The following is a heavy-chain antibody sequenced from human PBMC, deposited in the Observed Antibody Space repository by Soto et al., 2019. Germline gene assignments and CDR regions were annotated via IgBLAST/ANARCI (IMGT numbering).Heavy chain of an antibody. V-gene: IGHV3-23*01. CDR1: GFTVSMSA. D-gene: IGHD3-16*02. J-gene: IGHJ3*01. CDR2: ISDSGDRT. Sequence: EVQLMESGGGLVQPGGSLRLSCEASGFTVSMSAMNWVRQAPGKGLEWVSYISDSGDRTYYADSVKGRFTISRDRSKNTVSLQMNSLRAEDTAVYYCAKDRGIIVKAGDAFDVWSQGTMVTVSS. CDR3: AKDRGIIVKAGDAFDV.